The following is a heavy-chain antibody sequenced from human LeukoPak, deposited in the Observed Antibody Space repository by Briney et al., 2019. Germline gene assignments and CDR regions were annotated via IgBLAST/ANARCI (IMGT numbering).Heavy chain of an antibody. CDR3: ARCTTGRTFGSLREIKKSREIDY. CDR2: INPNSGGT. D-gene: IGHD1-1*01. J-gene: IGHJ4*02. Sequence: ASVKVSCKASGYTFTGYYMHWVRQAPGQGLEWMGWINPNSGGTNYAQKLQGRVTMTTDTSTSTAYMELRSLRSDDTAVYYCARCTTGRTFGSLREIKKSREIDYWGQGTLVTVSS. V-gene: IGHV1-2*02. CDR1: GYTFTGYY.